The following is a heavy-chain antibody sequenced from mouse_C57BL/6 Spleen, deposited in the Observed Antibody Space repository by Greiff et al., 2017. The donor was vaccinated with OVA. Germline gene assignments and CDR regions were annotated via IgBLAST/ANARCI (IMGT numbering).Heavy chain of an antibody. D-gene: IGHD3-2*02. J-gene: IGHJ4*01. Sequence: QVQLKESGPGLVEPSQSLSITCTVSGFSLTSYGVSWVRQPPGKGLEWMGVIWGDGSTNYPSALISRLSISKDNSKSQVFLKLNRLQPDDTATYYRAKQLRLPYYYSMDYWGQGTSVTVSS. CDR1: GFSLTSYG. CDR2: IWGDGST. CDR3: AKQLRLPYYYSMDY. V-gene: IGHV2-3*01.